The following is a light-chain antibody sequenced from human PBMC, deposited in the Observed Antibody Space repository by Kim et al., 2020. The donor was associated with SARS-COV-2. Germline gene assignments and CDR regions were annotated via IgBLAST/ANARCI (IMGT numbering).Light chain of an antibody. J-gene: IGLJ2*01. CDR2: QDS. CDR1: KLGDKY. Sequence: SYELTQPPSVSVSPGQTASITRSGDKLGDKYACWYQQKPGQSPVLVIYQDSKRLSGIPERFSGSNSGNTATLTISGTQAMDEADYYCQAWDSSTVVFGGGTQLTVL. V-gene: IGLV3-1*01. CDR3: QAWDSSTVV.